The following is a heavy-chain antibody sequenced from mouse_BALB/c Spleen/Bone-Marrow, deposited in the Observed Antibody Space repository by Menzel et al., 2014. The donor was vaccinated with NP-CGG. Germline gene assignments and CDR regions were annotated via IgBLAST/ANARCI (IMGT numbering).Heavy chain of an antibody. V-gene: IGHV1-14*01. J-gene: IGHJ3*01. CDR2: INPYNDGS. Sequence: EVQVVESGPELVKPGASVKMSCKASGYAFXSYVMHWVKQKPGQGLEWIGYINPYNDGSKYNEKFKDKATLTSDKSSSTAYMELSSLTSEDSAVYYCTREAASPLAYWGQGTLVTVSA. CDR3: TREAASPLAY. CDR1: GYAFXSYV. D-gene: IGHD6-1*01.